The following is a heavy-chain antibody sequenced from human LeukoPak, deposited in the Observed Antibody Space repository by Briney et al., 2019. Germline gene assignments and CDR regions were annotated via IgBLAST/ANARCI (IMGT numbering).Heavy chain of an antibody. J-gene: IGHJ6*02. Sequence: GGSLRLSCAASGFTFSSYAMRWVRQAPGKGLEWVSGISWNSGSIGYADSVKGRFTISRDNAKNSLYLQMNSLRAEDTALYYCAKQLAGTLYYYYYGMDVWGQGTTVTVSS. D-gene: IGHD1-1*01. CDR3: AKQLAGTLYYYYYGMDV. V-gene: IGHV3-9*01. CDR2: ISWNSGSI. CDR1: GFTFSSYA.